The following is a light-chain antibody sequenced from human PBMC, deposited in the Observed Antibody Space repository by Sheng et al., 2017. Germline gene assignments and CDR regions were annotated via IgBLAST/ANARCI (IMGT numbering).Light chain of an antibody. J-gene: IGKJ4*01. V-gene: IGKV1-13*02. CDR2: NAS. CDR3: EQASTYLT. CDR1: QGVDSA. Sequence: AIQLTQSPSSLSASVGDRVTIACRSSQGVDSALAWYQQKSGKAPKVLIFNASNLVTGVPSRFSGSGSGTEFTLTISSLQPEDSASYYCEQASTYLTFGGGTKV.